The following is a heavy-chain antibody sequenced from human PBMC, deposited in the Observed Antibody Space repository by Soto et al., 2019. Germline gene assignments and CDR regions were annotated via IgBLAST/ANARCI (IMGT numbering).Heavy chain of an antibody. CDR1: GFTFSSYA. CDR3: ARGGRRSGGRGSNGMDV. V-gene: IGHV3-30-3*01. J-gene: IGHJ6*02. D-gene: IGHD2-15*01. CDR2: ISYDGSNK. Sequence: GGSLRLSCAASGFTFSSYAMHWVRQAPGKGLEWVAVISYDGSNKYYADSVKGRFTISRDNSKNTLYLQMNSLRAEDTAVYYCARGGRRSGGRGSNGMDVWGQGTTVTVSS.